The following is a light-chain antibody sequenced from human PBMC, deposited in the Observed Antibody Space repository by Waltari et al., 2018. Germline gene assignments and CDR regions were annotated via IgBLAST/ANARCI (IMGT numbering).Light chain of an antibody. CDR1: SSNIGSNT. V-gene: IGLV1-44*01. Sequence: QSVLTQPPSASGPPGQRVTIPRSGSSSNIGSNTVNWYQQLPGTAPKLLIYSNNQRPSGVPDRFSGSKSGTSASLAISGLQSEDEADYYCAAWDDSLVVFGGGTKLTVL. CDR3: AAWDDSLVV. CDR2: SNN. J-gene: IGLJ2*01.